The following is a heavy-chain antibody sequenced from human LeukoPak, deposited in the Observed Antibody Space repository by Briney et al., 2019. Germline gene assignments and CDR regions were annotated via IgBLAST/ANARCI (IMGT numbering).Heavy chain of an antibody. CDR2: IWYDGSNK. V-gene: IGHV3-33*01. J-gene: IGHJ4*02. Sequence: GGSLRLSCAASGFTFSSYGMHWVRQAPGKGLEWVAVIWYDGSNKYYADSVKGRSTISRDNSKNTLYLQMNSLRAEDTAVYYCARDDVRDGYNLFDYWGQGTLVTVSS. CDR1: GFTFSSYG. CDR3: ARDDVRDGYNLFDY. D-gene: IGHD5-24*01.